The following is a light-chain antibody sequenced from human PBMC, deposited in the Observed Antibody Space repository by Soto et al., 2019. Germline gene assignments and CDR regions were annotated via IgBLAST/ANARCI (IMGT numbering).Light chain of an antibody. CDR1: QHVLSN. Sequence: EIVLTQSPATLSASPGERATISCRASQHVLSNLAWYQQKPGQTPRLLIYGASTRATGLPARFSGSGSWTQFTLTISSLQSEDFAVYYCQQYNNWPITFGQGTRLEIK. CDR3: QQYNNWPIT. J-gene: IGKJ5*01. CDR2: GAS. V-gene: IGKV3-15*01.